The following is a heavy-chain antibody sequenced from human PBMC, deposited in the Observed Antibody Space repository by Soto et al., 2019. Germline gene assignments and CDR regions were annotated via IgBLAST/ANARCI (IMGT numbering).Heavy chain of an antibody. D-gene: IGHD3-22*01. CDR2: IIPMFATP. CDR1: GGTFSSYG. Sequence: QVRLVQSGAEVKKAGSSVKVSCKASGGTFSSYGISWVQQAPGQGLEWMGGIIPMFATPHYAQKFQGRVSITADESASTAYMQLSSLTSEDTAVYYCARGRHYYDRSGDPIYYYHGLDVWGQGTTVTVSS. V-gene: IGHV1-69*01. J-gene: IGHJ6*02. CDR3: ARGRHYYDRSGDPIYYYHGLDV.